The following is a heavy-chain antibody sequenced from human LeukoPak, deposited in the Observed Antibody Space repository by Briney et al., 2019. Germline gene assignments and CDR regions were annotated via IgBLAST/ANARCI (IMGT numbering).Heavy chain of an antibody. CDR1: GFSFSTYW. J-gene: IGHJ4*02. Sequence: GGSLRLSCAASGFSFSTYWMSWVRQAPGKGLEWVANIKEDGSETYYVDSLRSRFTISRDNVKNSLYLQINSLRAEDTAVYYCGRDSFETDIDYWGQGTLVTVSS. V-gene: IGHV3-7*01. CDR2: IKEDGSET. CDR3: GRDSFETDIDY. D-gene: IGHD1-14*01.